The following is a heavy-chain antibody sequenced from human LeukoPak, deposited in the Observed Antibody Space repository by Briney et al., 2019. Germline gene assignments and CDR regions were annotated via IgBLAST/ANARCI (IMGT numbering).Heavy chain of an antibody. CDR1: GDSISSSF. J-gene: IGHJ6*02. CDR3: AREGFLGVDGMDV. Sequence: PSETLSLTCTVSGDSISSSFWSWVRQSPGKGLEWIGYFYEPGRTNYNPSLRSRVTLSADTSTNQLFLRLTSVTAADTAVYYCAREGFLGVDGMDVWGRGSMVSVSS. V-gene: IGHV4-59*08. D-gene: IGHD2-8*01. CDR2: FYEPGRT.